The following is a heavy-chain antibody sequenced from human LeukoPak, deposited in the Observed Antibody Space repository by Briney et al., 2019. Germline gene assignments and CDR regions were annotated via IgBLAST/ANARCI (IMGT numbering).Heavy chain of an antibody. D-gene: IGHD2-8*02. CDR2: IKHDGSER. CDR3: ARDAQGTTGLAFDL. J-gene: IGHJ3*01. Sequence: GGSLRVSCAASGFTFSIYWMNWVRQTPGKGLEWAAIIKHDGSERFYVDSVKGRFTVSRDNAKNSLYLQMNSLRAEDSAVYYCARDAQGTTGLAFDLWGQGTMVTVSS. V-gene: IGHV3-7*01. CDR1: GFTFSIYW.